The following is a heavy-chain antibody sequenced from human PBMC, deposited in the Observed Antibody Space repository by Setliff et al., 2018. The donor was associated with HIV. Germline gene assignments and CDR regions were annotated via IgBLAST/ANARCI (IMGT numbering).Heavy chain of an antibody. Sequence: LRLSCAVSGFTFTNYAMSWVRQAPGKGLQWVSTISGSGGNTNYADSVKGRFTVSRDNSKNTLYLQMNSLRPEDTALYYCARETPNSGWYRKEGYYFDYWGQGTLVTVSS. J-gene: IGHJ4*02. V-gene: IGHV3-23*01. CDR1: GFTFTNYA. CDR3: ARETPNSGWYRKEGYYFDY. CDR2: ISGSGGNT. D-gene: IGHD6-19*01.